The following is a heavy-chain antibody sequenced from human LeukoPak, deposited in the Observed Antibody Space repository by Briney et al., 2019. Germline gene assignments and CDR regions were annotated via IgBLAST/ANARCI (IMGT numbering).Heavy chain of an antibody. V-gene: IGHV1-18*01. D-gene: IGHD3-10*01. Sequence: ASVKVSCKASGYTFTSYGISWVRQAPGQGLEWMGWISAYNGNTNYAQKFQGRVTMTRDTSTSTVYMELSSLRSEDTAVYYCARGRRFGELSDPHYWGQGTLVTVSS. J-gene: IGHJ4*02. CDR3: ARGRRFGELSDPHY. CDR1: GYTFTSYG. CDR2: ISAYNGNT.